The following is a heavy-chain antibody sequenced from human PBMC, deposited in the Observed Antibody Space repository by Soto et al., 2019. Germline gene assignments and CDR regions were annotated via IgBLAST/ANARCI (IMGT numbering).Heavy chain of an antibody. J-gene: IGHJ6*02. D-gene: IGHD2-2*01. Sequence: EVQLLESGGGLVQPGGSLRLSCGASGFTFSDNAMTWVRQAPGKGLEWVSSISDDGDSTYYADSVKGRFAVYRDNSKNTLFLHMNSRGAEDTAVYYCAKSLSTAVNYGLDVWGQGTSVTVSS. CDR1: GFTFSDNA. CDR2: ISDDGDST. V-gene: IGHV3-23*01. CDR3: AKSLSTAVNYGLDV.